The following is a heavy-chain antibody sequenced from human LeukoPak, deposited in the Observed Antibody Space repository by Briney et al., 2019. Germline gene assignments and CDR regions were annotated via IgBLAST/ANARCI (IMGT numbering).Heavy chain of an antibody. D-gene: IGHD3-22*01. Sequence: ASVKVSCKASGYXFTSYGISWVRQAPGQGLEWMGWISAYNGNTNYAQKLQGRVTMTTDTSTSTAYMALRRLRSDDTAVYYCAREGYYDSSGMYYFDYWGQGTLVTVSS. CDR2: ISAYNGNT. J-gene: IGHJ4*02. V-gene: IGHV1-18*01. CDR3: AREGYYDSSGMYYFDY. CDR1: GYXFTSYG.